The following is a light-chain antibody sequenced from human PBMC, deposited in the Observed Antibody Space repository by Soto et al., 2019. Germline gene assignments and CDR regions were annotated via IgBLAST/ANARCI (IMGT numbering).Light chain of an antibody. Sequence: DIPMTQSPSSLSASVGDTVTITCRASQTINNYLKWYQLKAGKAPKLLIYGASNLKSGVPSRFSANGSATDFSLTISSLQPEDFATYYCQQSYSKGRTFGQGTRLEIQ. V-gene: IGKV1-39*01. CDR1: QTINNY. CDR2: GAS. J-gene: IGKJ2*01. CDR3: QQSYSKGRT.